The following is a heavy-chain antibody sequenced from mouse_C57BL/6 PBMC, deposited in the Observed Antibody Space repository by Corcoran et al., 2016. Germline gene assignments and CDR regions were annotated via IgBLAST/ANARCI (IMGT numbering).Heavy chain of an antibody. CDR2: INTYSGVP. CDR3: ALTVVDAMDY. V-gene: IGHV9-3*01. D-gene: IGHD1-1*01. CDR1: GYTFTTYG. J-gene: IGHJ4*01. Sequence: QIQLVQSGPELKKPGETVKISCKASGYTFTTYGMSWVKQAPGKGLKWMGWINTYSGVPTYADDFKGRFAFSLETSASTAYLQINNLKNEDTATYFCALTVVDAMDYWCQGTSVTVSS.